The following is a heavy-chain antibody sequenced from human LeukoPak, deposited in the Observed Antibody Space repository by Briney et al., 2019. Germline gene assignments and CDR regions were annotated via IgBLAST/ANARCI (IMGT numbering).Heavy chain of an antibody. V-gene: IGHV4-39*01. CDR2: IYYSGST. Sequence: SETLSLTCTVSGGSSSSGAYYWGWIRQPPGKGLEWTGTIYYSGSTYYNPSLKSRITISVDTSKNHFSLKLSSVTAADTAVYYCARQGDGGRAFDYWGQGTLVTVSS. D-gene: IGHD3-16*01. CDR3: ARQGDGGRAFDY. J-gene: IGHJ4*02. CDR1: GGSSSSGAYY.